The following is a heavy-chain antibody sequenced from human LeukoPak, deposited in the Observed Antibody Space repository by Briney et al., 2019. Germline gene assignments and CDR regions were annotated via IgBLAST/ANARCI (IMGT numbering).Heavy chain of an antibody. D-gene: IGHD3-10*01. Sequence: PGGSLRFSCAASGFTFSNYGMHWVRQAPGKGLEWVAVIWYDGSNKYYVDSVKGRFTISRDNSKNTLYLQMNSLRAEDTAVYYCARDVGSRSYLEGCYFDYWGQGTLVTVSS. V-gene: IGHV3-33*01. CDR3: ARDVGSRSYLEGCYFDY. CDR1: GFTFSNYG. CDR2: IWYDGSNK. J-gene: IGHJ4*02.